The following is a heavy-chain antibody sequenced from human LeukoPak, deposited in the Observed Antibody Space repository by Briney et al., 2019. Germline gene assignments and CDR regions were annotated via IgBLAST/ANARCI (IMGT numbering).Heavy chain of an antibody. Sequence: GGSLRLSCAASGFNFNDYAMTWVRQAPGKGLEWVSGINTDGSSTSYADSVKGRFTISRDNAKNSLYLQMNSLRAEDTALYYCARSWLAARDHADYWGQGTLVTVSS. CDR3: ARSWLAARDHADY. CDR1: GFNFNDYA. V-gene: IGHV3-74*01. J-gene: IGHJ4*02. CDR2: INTDGSST. D-gene: IGHD6-6*01.